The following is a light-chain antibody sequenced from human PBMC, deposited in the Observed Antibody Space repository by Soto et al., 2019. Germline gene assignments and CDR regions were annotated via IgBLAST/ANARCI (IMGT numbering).Light chain of an antibody. V-gene: IGKV1-5*01. Sequence: DIQMTQSPSTLSASVVDRVTITCRASQSISSWLAWYQQKPGKAPKLLIYDASSLESGVPSRFSGSGSGTEFTLTISSPQPDDFATYYCQQYNSYPWTFGQGTKVDIK. J-gene: IGKJ1*01. CDR1: QSISSW. CDR2: DAS. CDR3: QQYNSYPWT.